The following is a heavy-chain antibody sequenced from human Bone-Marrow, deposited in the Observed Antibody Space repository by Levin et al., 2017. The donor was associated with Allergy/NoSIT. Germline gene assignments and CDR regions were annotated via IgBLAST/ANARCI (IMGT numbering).Heavy chain of an antibody. D-gene: IGHD3-3*01. Sequence: GESLKISCKGSGYSFTSYWIGWVRQMPGKGLEWMGIIYPGDSDTRYSPSFQGQVTISADKSISTAYLQWSSLKASDTAMYYCARIPGGGSSGYEFWSGYYMGYYYYGMDVWGQGTTVTVSS. CDR2: IYPGDSDT. CDR3: ARIPGGGSSGYEFWSGYYMGYYYYGMDV. J-gene: IGHJ6*02. V-gene: IGHV5-51*01. CDR1: GYSFTSYW.